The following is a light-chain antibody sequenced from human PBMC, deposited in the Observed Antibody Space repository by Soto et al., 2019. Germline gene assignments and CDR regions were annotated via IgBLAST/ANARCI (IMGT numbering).Light chain of an antibody. J-gene: IGLJ1*01. V-gene: IGLV2-8*01. CDR1: SSDVGYNF. Sequence: QSVLTQPPSASGSPGQSVTISCTGTSSDVGYNFVSWYQQHPGKAPKLMIYVVSKRPSGVTDRFSGSKSGNTASLTVSGLQAEDQAEYYCSSYAGSNITFGTGTKLTVL. CDR2: VVS. CDR3: SSYAGSNIT.